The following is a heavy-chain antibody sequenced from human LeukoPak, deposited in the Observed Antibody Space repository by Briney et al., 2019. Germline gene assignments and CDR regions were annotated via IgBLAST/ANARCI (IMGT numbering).Heavy chain of an antibody. CDR3: TLFRETGTTPRDFYQFTMDV. CDR2: IRSKVNNHAT. Sequence: GGSLRLSCAASGVTFSGSAIHWVRQASGKGLEWIGRIRSKVNNHATTYGVSVKGRLTISRDDSKNTAYLQMNSLKLEDTAVYYCTLFRETGTTPRDFYQFTMDVWGQGTTVTVSS. D-gene: IGHD7-27*01. V-gene: IGHV3-73*01. J-gene: IGHJ6*02. CDR1: GVTFSGSA.